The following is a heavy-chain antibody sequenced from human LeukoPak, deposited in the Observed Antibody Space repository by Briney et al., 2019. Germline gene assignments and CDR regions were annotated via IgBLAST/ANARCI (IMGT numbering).Heavy chain of an antibody. CDR1: GGTFSSYA. CDR3: ARGHRPTTSGWSEGDC. Sequence: SVKVSCKASGGTFSSYAISWVRQAPGQGLEWMGGIIPIFGTANYAQKFQGRVTITADESTSTAYMELSSLRSEDTAVYYCARGHRPTTSGWSEGDCWGQGTLVTVSS. V-gene: IGHV1-69*13. D-gene: IGHD6-19*01. CDR2: IIPIFGTA. J-gene: IGHJ4*02.